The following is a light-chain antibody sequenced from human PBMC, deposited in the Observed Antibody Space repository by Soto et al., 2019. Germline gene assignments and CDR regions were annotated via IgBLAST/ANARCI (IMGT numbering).Light chain of an antibody. CDR3: QQYGESPPT. CDR2: GAS. CDR1: QSVRNTY. V-gene: IGKV3-20*01. J-gene: IGKJ4*02. Sequence: EIVLTQSPGTLSLSPGARATLSCRASQSVRNTYLAWYQHKPGQAPRLLVSGASSRATGIPERYSGIGSGTDFTLTINMLESEDFAVYFCQQYGESPPTFVGGTRVEIK.